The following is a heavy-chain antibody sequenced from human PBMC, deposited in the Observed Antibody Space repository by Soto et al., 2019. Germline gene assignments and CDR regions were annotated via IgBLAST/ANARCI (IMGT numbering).Heavy chain of an antibody. CDR3: AREGILGLFDAYDL. CDR1: VFTSSG. D-gene: IGHD3-3*01. V-gene: IGHV1-18*04. Sequence: QDQLVQSGAEVKKPGASVKVSCKASVFTSSGISWVRQAPGQRLEWMGLISTHNGNTIYAQKFQGRVIMTMDTSTTTVYMELRRLRPDDTAVYLCAREGILGLFDAYDLWGQGTMVTVSS. CDR2: ISTHNGNT. J-gene: IGHJ3*01.